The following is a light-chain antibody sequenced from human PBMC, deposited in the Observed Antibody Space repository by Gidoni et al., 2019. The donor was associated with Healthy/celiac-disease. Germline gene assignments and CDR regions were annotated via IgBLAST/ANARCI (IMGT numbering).Light chain of an antibody. CDR3: QQYNNWPALT. J-gene: IGKJ4*01. Sequence: EIVMTQSPATLSVSPGERATLSCRARQSVSSHLAWYQQKPGQAPRLLIYGASTRATGIPARFSGSGSGTEFTLTISSLQSEDFAVYYCQQYNNWPALTFGGGTKVEIK. CDR1: QSVSSH. CDR2: GAS. V-gene: IGKV3-15*01.